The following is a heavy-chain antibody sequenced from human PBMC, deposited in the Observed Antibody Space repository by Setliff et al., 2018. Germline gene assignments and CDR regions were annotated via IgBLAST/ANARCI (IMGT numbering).Heavy chain of an antibody. D-gene: IGHD6-19*01. Sequence: SVKVSCKASGGAFSSYAISWVRQAPGQGLEWMGGIIPILGIANYAQKFQGRVTITADKSTSTAYMELRSLRSDDTAVYYCARVTIAVAGYFDYWGQGTLVTVSS. CDR1: GGAFSSYA. V-gene: IGHV1-69*10. CDR2: IIPILGIA. J-gene: IGHJ4*02. CDR3: ARVTIAVAGYFDY.